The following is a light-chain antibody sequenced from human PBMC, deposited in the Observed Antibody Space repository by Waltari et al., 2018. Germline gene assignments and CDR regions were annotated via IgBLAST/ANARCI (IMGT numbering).Light chain of an antibody. CDR3: NSYTGSSSWV. CDR2: DVS. V-gene: IGLV2-14*01. CDR1: SSDIGFYNY. J-gene: IGLJ3*02. Sequence: QSALTQPASVSGSPGQSITISCYGTSSDIGFYNYVSWYQQHPGKAPKLILYDVSQRPSGVSDRFSGSKSGNTASLTISGLQAEDEADYYCNSYTGSSSWVFGGGTKVTVL.